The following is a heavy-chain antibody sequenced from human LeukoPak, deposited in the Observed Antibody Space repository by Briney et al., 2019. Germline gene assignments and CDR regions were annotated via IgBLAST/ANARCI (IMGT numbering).Heavy chain of an antibody. Sequence: ASVKVSCKASGYTFTGYYMHWVRQAPGQGLEWMGWINPHSGGTNYAQKFQGRVTMTRDTSISTAYMVLSRLRSDDTAVYYCARGGGNYYDSSGYYYPHYWGQGTLVTVSS. CDR1: GYTFTGYY. CDR2: INPHSGGT. V-gene: IGHV1-2*02. J-gene: IGHJ4*02. CDR3: ARGGGNYYDSSGYYYPHY. D-gene: IGHD3-22*01.